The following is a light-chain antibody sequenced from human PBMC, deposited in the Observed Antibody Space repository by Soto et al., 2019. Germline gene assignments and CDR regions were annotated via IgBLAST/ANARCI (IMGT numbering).Light chain of an antibody. CDR1: QSVSSRN. CDR3: LRYGDSPPAYT. V-gene: IGKV3-20*01. J-gene: IGKJ2*01. CDR2: GAS. Sequence: EIVVTQSPGTVSLSPGERATLSCRASQSVSSRNLAWYRKKPDQAPSLLIFGASNKATGIPDRFSGSGSGTDFTLTISRLEPEDCAVYYCLRYGDSPPAYTFGQGTKLEIK.